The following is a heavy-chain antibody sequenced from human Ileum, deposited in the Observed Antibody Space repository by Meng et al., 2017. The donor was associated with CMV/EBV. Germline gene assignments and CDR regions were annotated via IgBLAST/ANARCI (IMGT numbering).Heavy chain of an antibody. Sequence: QVQRAVSGPGRVEPSETLSLTCTVSGVSCSSTSNYWGWSSQSPGNGLGWIGSVYYTGITFDNTTLKSRVTISVDMSKNQFTLKMNSVTAADTAVYYCASVGAGRRGVMPDYWGQGTLVTVSS. CDR3: ASVGAGRRGVMPDY. J-gene: IGHJ4*02. CDR2: VYYTGIT. D-gene: IGHD3-16*01. CDR1: GVSCSSTSNY. V-gene: IGHV4-39*07.